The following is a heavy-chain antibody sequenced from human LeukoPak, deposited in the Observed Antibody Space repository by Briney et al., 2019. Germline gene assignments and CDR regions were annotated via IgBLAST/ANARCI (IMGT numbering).Heavy chain of an antibody. J-gene: IGHJ4*02. CDR3: AKDAERGFDFSNSLQS. CDR2: LNTDGSTK. CDR1: GFTFSNYW. D-gene: IGHD4-11*01. V-gene: IGHV3-74*01. Sequence: GGSLRLSCAASGFTFSNYWMHWVRQAPGKGLVWVSRLNTDGSTKTYADSVKGRFTISRDNSKKSVYLQLSSLRVEDTAVYYCAKDAERGFDFSNSLQSWGQGTLVTVSS.